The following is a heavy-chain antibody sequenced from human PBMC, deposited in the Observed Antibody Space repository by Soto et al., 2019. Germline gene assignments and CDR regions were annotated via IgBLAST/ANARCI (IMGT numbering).Heavy chain of an antibody. J-gene: IGHJ4*02. CDR2: VSGDGSST. CDR1: GFTFSSSW. V-gene: IGHV3-74*01. Sequence: PGGSLRLSCAASGFTFSSSWMHWVRQAPGKGLVWVSRVSGDGSSTNYADSVKGRFTISRDNSKNIFYLQMNSLGDEDTALYFCAKDDGQGYWGQGTLVTVSS. CDR3: AKDDGQGY.